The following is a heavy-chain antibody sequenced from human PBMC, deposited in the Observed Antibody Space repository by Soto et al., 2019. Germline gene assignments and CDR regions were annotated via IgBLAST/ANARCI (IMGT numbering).Heavy chain of an antibody. CDR3: AREFTYYVSSDSHLDY. CDR1: GDSVSGNRAA. Sequence: PSQTLSLTCAISGDSVSGNRAAWNWIRQSPSRGLEWLGRTYYRSRWYNDYAVSVKSRITVTPDTSKNQFSLHLNSVTPEDTAVYYCAREFTYYVSSDSHLDYWGQGDLVTVSS. D-gene: IGHD3-16*01. V-gene: IGHV6-1*01. J-gene: IGHJ4*02. CDR2: TYYRSRWYN.